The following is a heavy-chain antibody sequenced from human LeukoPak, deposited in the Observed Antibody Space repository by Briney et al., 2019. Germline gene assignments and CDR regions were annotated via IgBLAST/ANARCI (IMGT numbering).Heavy chain of an antibody. V-gene: IGHV1-46*01. CDR1: GYTFTSYY. Sequence: GASVKVSCKASGYTFTSYYMHWVRQAPGQGLEWMGIINPSGGSTSYAQKFQGRVTMTRDTSTSTVYMELSSLRSGDTAVYYCARAPGSRRYGGNSDWYFDLWGRGTLVTVSS. J-gene: IGHJ2*01. D-gene: IGHD4-23*01. CDR3: ARAPGSRRYGGNSDWYFDL. CDR2: INPSGGST.